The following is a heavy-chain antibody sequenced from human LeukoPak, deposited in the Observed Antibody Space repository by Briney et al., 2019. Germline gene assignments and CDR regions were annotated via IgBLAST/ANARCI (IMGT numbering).Heavy chain of an antibody. D-gene: IGHD2-15*01. V-gene: IGHV5-51*01. CDR1: GYSFTSYW. CDR2: IYPCYSDT. CDR3: ARLDVRYCSGGSCHYYYGMDV. Sequence: GESLKISCKCSGYSFTSYWIGWVGQMPGKCVEWMGLIYPCYSDTRYSPSFQGQVTISADKSISTAYLQWSSLKASDTAMYYCARLDVRYCSGGSCHYYYGMDVWGKGTTVTVSS. J-gene: IGHJ6*04.